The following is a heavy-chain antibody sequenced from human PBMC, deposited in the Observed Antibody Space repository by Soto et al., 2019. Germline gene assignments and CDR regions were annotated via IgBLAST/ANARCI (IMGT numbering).Heavy chain of an antibody. V-gene: IGHV3-30*18. J-gene: IGHJ3*01. Sequence: QVRLVESGGGVVQPGRSLRLSCAASGFTFRSYGMHWVRQAPGKGLEWVALISYDGSDEYYGDSMQGRFSISRDNSKDTLYLQINSLRVEDTAVYYCAKHADEERDAVAVWGEGTMVPVSS. CDR3: AKHADEERDAVAV. CDR1: GFTFRSYG. CDR2: ISYDGSDE.